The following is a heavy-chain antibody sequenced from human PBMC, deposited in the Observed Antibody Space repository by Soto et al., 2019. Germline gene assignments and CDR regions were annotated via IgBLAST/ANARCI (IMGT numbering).Heavy chain of an antibody. Sequence: GCMEISRVASGLTFWVRVMTWVGKAQGVGLEWVSTITGTGGEAKYADSVRGRFVISRDNSKKTLYLQMASLTAEDSAMYYCARGWTDSYPGSRIFDFWGRGTMVPVFS. J-gene: IGHJ4*02. CDR1: GLTFWVRV. V-gene: IGHV3-23*01. CDR3: ARGWTDSYPGSRIFDF. CDR2: ITGTGGEA. D-gene: IGHD3-10*01.